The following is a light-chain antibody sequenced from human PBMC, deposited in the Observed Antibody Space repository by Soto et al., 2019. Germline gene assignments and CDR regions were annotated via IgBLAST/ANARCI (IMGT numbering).Light chain of an antibody. CDR2: GKS. CDR1: SSNIGAGYD. J-gene: IGLJ1*01. Sequence: QSVLTQPSSVSGAPGQRVTISCTGSSSNIGAGYDVHWYQQVPGTAPKLLIYGKSNRPSGVPDRFSGSKSGTSASLAITGLQAEDEADYYCQSYDSRLSGYVFGTVTKVTVL. CDR3: QSYDSRLSGYV. V-gene: IGLV1-40*01.